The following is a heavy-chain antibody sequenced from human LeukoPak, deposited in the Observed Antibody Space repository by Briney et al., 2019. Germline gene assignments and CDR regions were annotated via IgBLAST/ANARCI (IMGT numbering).Heavy chain of an antibody. CDR1: GFSISSYN. D-gene: IGHD3-10*01. Sequence: SETLSLNGTVSGFSISSYNWSWNPQPPGKGLKWISRIYTSRSTNDNPSLKSLITITVDTSKNHFSLKLSPVAAADTVVYYSARDQYYYGSGSYGLDYWGQGTLVTVSS. V-gene: IGHV4-4*07. CDR2: IYTSRST. J-gene: IGHJ4*02. CDR3: ARDQYYYGSGSYGLDY.